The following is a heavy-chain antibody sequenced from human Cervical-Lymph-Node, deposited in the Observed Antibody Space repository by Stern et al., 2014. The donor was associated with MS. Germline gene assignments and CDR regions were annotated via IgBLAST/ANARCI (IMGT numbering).Heavy chain of an antibody. CDR1: GGTLSTYG. CDR2: IIPMFGVS. J-gene: IGHJ2*01. V-gene: IGHV1-69*01. CDR3: ARYRSAVDWYFDL. Sequence: QVQLVQSGAEVKKPGSSVKVSCKASGGTLSTYGFSWVRQAPGQGLEWMGGIIPMFGVSNSAQKFQGRVTIPADESTSTAYMELSSLRSDDTAVYYCARYRSAVDWYFDLWGRGTLVTVSS. D-gene: IGHD3-10*01.